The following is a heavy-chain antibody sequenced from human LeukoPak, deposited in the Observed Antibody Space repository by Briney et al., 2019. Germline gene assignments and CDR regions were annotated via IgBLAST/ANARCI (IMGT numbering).Heavy chain of an antibody. CDR2: INSDGSGT. Sequence: GGSLRLSCATSGFIFGNYRMHWVRQAPGKGLVWVSRINSDGSGTDHAESVKGRFTISRDNAKNTLYLHMRSLRVEDTAVYYCARDMNGLTWGQGTLVTVSS. V-gene: IGHV3-74*01. CDR3: ARDMNGLT. CDR1: GFIFGNYR. D-gene: IGHD1-1*01. J-gene: IGHJ5*02.